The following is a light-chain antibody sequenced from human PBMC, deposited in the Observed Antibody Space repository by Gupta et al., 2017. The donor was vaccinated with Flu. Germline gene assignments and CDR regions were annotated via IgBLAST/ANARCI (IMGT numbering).Light chain of an antibody. CDR3: LQYHDWPPYT. Sequence: ERVTLSWRASQSVTSNLAWYQQKAGQAPRLLIYGAYSRATGIPARFSGSGSGTEFTLTISSLQSEDFAVYYCLQYHDWPPYTFGQGTKLEIK. V-gene: IGKV3-15*01. J-gene: IGKJ2*01. CDR2: GAY. CDR1: QSVTSN.